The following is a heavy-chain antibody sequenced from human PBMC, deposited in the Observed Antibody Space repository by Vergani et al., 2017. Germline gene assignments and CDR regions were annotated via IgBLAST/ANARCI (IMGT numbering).Heavy chain of an antibody. V-gene: IGHV3-30*18. J-gene: IGHJ6*02. CDR2: ISYDGSNK. Sequence: QVQLVESGGGVVHPGRSLRLSCAASGFTFSSYGMHWVRQAPGKGLEWVAVISYDGSNKYYADSVKGRFTISRDNSKNTLYLQMNSLRAEDTAVYYCAKAYYGSGSPFYYYYYGMDVWGQGTTVTVSS. CDR3: AKAYYGSGSPFYYYYYGMDV. D-gene: IGHD3-10*01. CDR1: GFTFSSYG.